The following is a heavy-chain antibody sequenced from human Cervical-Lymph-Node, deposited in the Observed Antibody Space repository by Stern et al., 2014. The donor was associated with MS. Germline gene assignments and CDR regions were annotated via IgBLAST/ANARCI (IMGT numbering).Heavy chain of an antibody. D-gene: IGHD3-9*01. J-gene: IGHJ4*02. V-gene: IGHV3-23*04. Sequence: EVQLVQSGGGLVQPGGSLRLSCAASGFTFSSYAMSWVRQAPGKGLEWVSAISGSGGSTSYADSVKGRFTISRDNSKNTLYLQMNSLRAEDTAVDYCASTPYYDILTGYIRGWGQGTLVTVSS. CDR2: ISGSGGST. CDR3: ASTPYYDILTGYIRG. CDR1: GFTFSSYA.